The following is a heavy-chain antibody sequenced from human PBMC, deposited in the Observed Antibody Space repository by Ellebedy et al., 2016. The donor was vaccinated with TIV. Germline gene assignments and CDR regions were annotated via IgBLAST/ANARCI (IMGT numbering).Heavy chain of an antibody. Sequence: GGSLRLSXAASGFNFEDFTMHWVRQAPGKGLEWVSLISWDGNTTYYADSVKGRFTISRDNSKNSLFLQMHSLRAEDTALYYCVKEYGYSYGGHFDYWGQGTLVTVSS. CDR3: VKEYGYSYGGHFDY. J-gene: IGHJ4*02. CDR1: GFNFEDFT. V-gene: IGHV3-43D*03. D-gene: IGHD5-18*01. CDR2: ISWDGNTT.